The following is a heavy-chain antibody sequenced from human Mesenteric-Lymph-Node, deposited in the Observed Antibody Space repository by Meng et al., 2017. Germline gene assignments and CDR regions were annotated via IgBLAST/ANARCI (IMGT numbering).Heavy chain of an antibody. CDR2: INYNSGGT. V-gene: IGHV1-2*05. J-gene: IGHJ4*02. CDR1: GFTFTGHH. Sequence: HVHVEQSGADVKKPGPSVKVSCKASGFTFTGHHMHWVRQVPGQGFEWIGGINYNSGGTNYAQKVKGRFTMTGDYMEMRSHTSDDTVGYYCARVPYSDDNGGYYYRWGQGTLVTVSS. CDR3: ARVPYSDDNGGYYYR. D-gene: IGHD3-22*01.